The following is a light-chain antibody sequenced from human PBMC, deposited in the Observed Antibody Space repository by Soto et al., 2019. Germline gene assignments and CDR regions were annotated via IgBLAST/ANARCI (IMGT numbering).Light chain of an antibody. V-gene: IGLV3-1*01. CDR3: QEWDSSTYV. J-gene: IGLJ1*01. Sequence: SYELTQPPSVSVSPGRTASITCSGDKLGDKYACWYQQKPGQSPVLVIYQDSKRPSGIPERFSGSNSGNTATLTISGTQAMDEADYYCQEWDSSTYVFGTGTKLTVL. CDR1: KLGDKY. CDR2: QDS.